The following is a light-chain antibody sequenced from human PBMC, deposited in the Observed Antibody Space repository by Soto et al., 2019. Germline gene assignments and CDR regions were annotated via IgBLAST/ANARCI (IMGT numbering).Light chain of an antibody. J-gene: IGKJ1*01. CDR1: QTIDKW. Sequence: DIQMTQSPSTLSASVGDRFTITCLASQTIDKWLAWYQQKGGKAPKLLIHDASRLQSGVPSRFSGSGSGTEFTLTISSLQTDDFATYYCQQYHTYPWTFGQGTKVDIK. CDR2: DAS. CDR3: QQYHTYPWT. V-gene: IGKV1-5*01.